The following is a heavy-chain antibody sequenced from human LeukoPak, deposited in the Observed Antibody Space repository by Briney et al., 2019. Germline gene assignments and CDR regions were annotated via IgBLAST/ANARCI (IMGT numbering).Heavy chain of an antibody. Sequence: PGRSLRLSCAASGFTFSGYAMSWVRQAPGKGLEWVSGISIGGDYTYYADSVQGRFTISRDNSKNTLFLQMSNLRAEDTAKYYCAKLHSATITADFDNWGQGSLVIVSS. J-gene: IGHJ4*02. D-gene: IGHD1-14*01. CDR3: AKLHSATITADFDN. CDR1: GFTFSGYA. CDR2: ISIGGDYT. V-gene: IGHV3-23*01.